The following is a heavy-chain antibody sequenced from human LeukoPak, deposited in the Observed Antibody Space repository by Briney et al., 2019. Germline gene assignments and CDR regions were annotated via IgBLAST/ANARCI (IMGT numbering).Heavy chain of an antibody. Sequence: PSETLSLTCSLRGVSIRIYCCICLRQPPGKGLEWIAYICNSGSTNYNPSLKSRVTISADASKNQFSLRLSSVTAADTALFPCAGSAPCYYVAYGFWGRGILVTVSA. CDR2: ICNSGST. D-gene: IGHD3-22*01. J-gene: IGHJ4*02. V-gene: IGHV4-59*08. CDR1: GVSIRIYC. CDR3: AGSAPCYYVAYGF.